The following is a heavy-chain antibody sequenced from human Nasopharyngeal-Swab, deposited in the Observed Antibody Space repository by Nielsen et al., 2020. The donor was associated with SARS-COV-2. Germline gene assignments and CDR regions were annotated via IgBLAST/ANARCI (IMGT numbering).Heavy chain of an antibody. V-gene: IGHV1-18*01. D-gene: IGHD6-6*01. CDR1: GYTFTSYG. J-gene: IGHJ6*02. CDR2: ISAYNGNT. CDR3: AREKQARLNDYHYYGMDV. Sequence: ATVKVSCKASGYTFTSYGISWVRQAPGQGLEWMGWISAYNGNTNYAQKLQGRVTMTTDTSTSTAYMELRSLRSDDTAVYYCAREKQARLNDYHYYGMDVWGQGTTVTVSS.